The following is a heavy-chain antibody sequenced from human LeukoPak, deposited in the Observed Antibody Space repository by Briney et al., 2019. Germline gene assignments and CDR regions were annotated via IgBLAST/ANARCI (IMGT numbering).Heavy chain of an antibody. J-gene: IGHJ1*01. CDR3: VYGGGYFQH. D-gene: IGHD4-23*01. CDR1: GFTFSSYS. Sequence: GGSLRLSCAASGFTFSSYSMAWVRQAPGKGLEWVSSISSSSNNIYYADSVKGRFTISRDNGKNSLYLLMNSLRAEDTAVYYCVYGGGYFQHWGQGTLVTVSS. V-gene: IGHV3-21*01. CDR2: ISSSSNNI.